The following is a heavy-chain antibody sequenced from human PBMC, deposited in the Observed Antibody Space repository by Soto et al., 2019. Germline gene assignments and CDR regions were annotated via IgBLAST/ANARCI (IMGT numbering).Heavy chain of an antibody. V-gene: IGHV4-34*01. CDR1: GGSFSGYY. Sequence: SETLSLTCAVYGGSFSGYYWSWIRQPPGRGLEWIGEINHSGSTNYNPSLKGRVTISVDTSKNQFSLKLSSVTAADTAVYYCASMSDFWSGYPNWFDPWGQGTLVTVSS. CDR3: ASMSDFWSGYPNWFDP. D-gene: IGHD3-3*01. J-gene: IGHJ5*02. CDR2: INHSGST.